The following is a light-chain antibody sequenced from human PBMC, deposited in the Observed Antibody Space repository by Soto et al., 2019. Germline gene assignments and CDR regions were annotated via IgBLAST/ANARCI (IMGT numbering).Light chain of an antibody. V-gene: IGKV1-39*01. CDR3: QQTYSTPYT. CDR2: GAS. CDR1: QSMSSY. Sequence: DIQMTQSASSLSASVGDRVTITCRAGQSMSSYLHWYQQKPGKAPKLLIYGASSLQSGVPSRFSRRGSGTDFTLTISSLQPEDFATYFCQQTYSTPYTFGQGTKLEIK. J-gene: IGKJ2*01.